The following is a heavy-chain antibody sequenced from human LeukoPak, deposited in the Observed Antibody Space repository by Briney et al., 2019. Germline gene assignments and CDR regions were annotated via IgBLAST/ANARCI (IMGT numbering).Heavy chain of an antibody. CDR2: ISASGGDT. J-gene: IGHJ4*02. CDR3: AKDAAGPEQ. V-gene: IGHV3-23*01. CDR1: GLTFSSYS. Sequence: GGSFGHYCVVSGLTFSSYSMSRVRQAPGKGLEWVSGISASGGDTWYPDSVKGRFTISRDNSKNTLFLQMNSLRVEDTAIYYCAKDAAGPEQWGRETLVTVSP. D-gene: IGHD6-13*01.